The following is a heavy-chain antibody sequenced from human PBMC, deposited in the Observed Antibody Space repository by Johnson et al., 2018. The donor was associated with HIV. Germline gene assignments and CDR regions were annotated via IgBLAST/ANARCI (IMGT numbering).Heavy chain of an antibody. CDR1: GFTFSSYA. CDR3: ARDQYDSSGLDAFDI. CDR2: ISYDGSNK. Sequence: QVQLVESGGGVVQPGRSLRLSCAASGFTFSSYAMHWVRQAPGQGLEWVAVISYDGSNKYYADSVKGRFTISRDNSKHTLYLQMNSLRAEDTAVYYCARDQYDSSGLDAFDIWGQGTMVTVSS. J-gene: IGHJ3*02. D-gene: IGHD3-22*01. V-gene: IGHV3-30*04.